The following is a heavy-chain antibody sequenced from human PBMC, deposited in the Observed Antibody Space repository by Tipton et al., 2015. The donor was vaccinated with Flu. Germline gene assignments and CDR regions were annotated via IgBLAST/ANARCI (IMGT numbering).Heavy chain of an antibody. V-gene: IGHV4-38-2*01. J-gene: IGHJ5*02. D-gene: IGHD4-11*01. CDR3: ARRDYSNYVSEPKNWFDP. CDR1: GFTFNTYW. Sequence: LRLSCAASGFTFNTYWMHWVRQAPGKGLEWIGNVRQAGSTYYNPSLRSRVTISLDRPKNQFSLRLTSVTAADTAVYFCARRDYSNYVSEPKNWFDPWGQGTLVTVSS. CDR2: VRQAGST.